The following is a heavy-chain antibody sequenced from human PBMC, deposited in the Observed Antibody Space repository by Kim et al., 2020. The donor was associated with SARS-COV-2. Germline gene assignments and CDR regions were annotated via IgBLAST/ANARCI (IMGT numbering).Heavy chain of an antibody. Sequence: ASVKVSCKASGYTFTSYAMHWVRQAPGQRLEWMGWINAGNGNTEYSQKFQGRVTITRDTSASTAYMELSSLRSEDTAVYYCARGGGGPVLRYFDWLDWFDPWGQGTLVTVSS. CDR1: GYTFTSYA. V-gene: IGHV1-3*01. J-gene: IGHJ5*02. CDR2: INAGNGNT. D-gene: IGHD3-9*01. CDR3: ARGGGGPVLRYFDWLDWFDP.